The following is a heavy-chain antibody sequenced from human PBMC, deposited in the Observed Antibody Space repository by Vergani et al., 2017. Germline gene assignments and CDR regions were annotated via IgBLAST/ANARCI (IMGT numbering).Heavy chain of an antibody. V-gene: IGHV3-23*01. CDR3: AKGSKGSSWYTPNDY. Sequence: EVQLLESGGGLVQPGGSLRLSCAASGFIFSSYAMSWVRQAPGKGLEWVSAISGSGGSTYYADSVKGRFTISRDNSKNTLYLQMNSLRAEDTAVYYCAKGSKGSSWYTPNDYWGQGTLVTVSS. D-gene: IGHD6-13*01. CDR1: GFIFSSYA. CDR2: ISGSGGST. J-gene: IGHJ4*02.